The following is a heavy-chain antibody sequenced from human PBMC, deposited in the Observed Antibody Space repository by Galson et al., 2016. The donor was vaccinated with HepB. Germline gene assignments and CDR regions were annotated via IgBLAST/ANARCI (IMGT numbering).Heavy chain of an antibody. Sequence: SLRLSCAGSGFTFGSFEMTWVRQAPGKGLEWVSIIHFSGTPIYYADSVKGRFSISRDNAKNSLYLQMDSLRAEDTAVYYCARVYDYVWVGSHFDYWGQGTLVTVSS. CDR2: IHFSGTPI. V-gene: IGHV3-48*03. CDR1: GFTFGSFE. CDR3: ARVYDYVWVGSHFDY. J-gene: IGHJ4*02. D-gene: IGHD3-16*01.